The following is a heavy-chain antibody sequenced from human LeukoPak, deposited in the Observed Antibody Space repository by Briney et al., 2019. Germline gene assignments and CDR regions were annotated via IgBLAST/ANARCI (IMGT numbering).Heavy chain of an antibody. V-gene: IGHV3-7*01. CDR2: IKQDGSEK. Sequence: GGSLRLSCAASGFTFSSYAMHWVRQAPGKGLEWVANIKQDGSEKYYVDSVKGRFTISRDNAKNSLYLQMNSLRAEDTAVYYCARDFRLGAFDIWGQGTMVTVSS. CDR1: GFTFSSYA. J-gene: IGHJ3*02. CDR3: ARDFRLGAFDI. D-gene: IGHD6-19*01.